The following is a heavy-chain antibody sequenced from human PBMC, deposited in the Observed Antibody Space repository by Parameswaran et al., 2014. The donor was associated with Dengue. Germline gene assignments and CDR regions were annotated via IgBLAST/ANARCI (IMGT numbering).Heavy chain of an antibody. Sequence: VRQMPGKGLEWVSYISSSSSYTNYADSVKGRFTISRDNAKNSLYLQMNSLRAEDTAVYYCARDGYMMPFDPWGQGTLVTVSS. CDR3: ARDGYMMPFDP. D-gene: IGHD5-12*01. J-gene: IGHJ5*02. V-gene: IGHV3-11*05. CDR2: ISSSSSYT.